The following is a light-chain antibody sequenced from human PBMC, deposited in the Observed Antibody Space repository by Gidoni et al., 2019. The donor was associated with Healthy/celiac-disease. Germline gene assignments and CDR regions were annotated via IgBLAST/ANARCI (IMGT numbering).Light chain of an antibody. CDR3: QQYNSYSGT. CDR2: KAS. Sequence: DIQMPQSPSTLSASVGDRVTITCRASQSISSWLAWYQQKPGKAPKLLIYKASSLERGGPSRFSGSGSGTEFTLTISSLQPDDFATYYCQQYNSYSGTFXQXTKVEIK. J-gene: IGKJ1*01. V-gene: IGKV1-5*03. CDR1: QSISSW.